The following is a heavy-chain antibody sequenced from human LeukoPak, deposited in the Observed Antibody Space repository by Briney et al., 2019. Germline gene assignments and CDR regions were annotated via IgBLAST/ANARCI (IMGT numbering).Heavy chain of an antibody. CDR1: GFTFSSYA. CDR2: ISGSGGST. CDR3: AKGGLSSGWYHFDY. D-gene: IGHD6-19*01. J-gene: IGHJ4*02. Sequence: GGSLRLSCATSGFTFSSYAMSWVRQAPGKGLEWVSAISGSGGSTYYADSVKGRSTISRDNSKNTLYLQMNSLRGEDTAVYYCAKGGLSSGWYHFDYWGQGTLVTVSS. V-gene: IGHV3-23*01.